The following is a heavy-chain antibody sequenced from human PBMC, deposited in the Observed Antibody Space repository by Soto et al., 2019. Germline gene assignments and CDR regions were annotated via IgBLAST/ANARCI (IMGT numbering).Heavy chain of an antibody. V-gene: IGHV3-33*01. D-gene: IGHD3-9*01. Sequence: QVQLVESGGGVVQPGRSLRLSCAASGFTFSSYGMHWVRQAPGKGLEWVAVIWYDGSNKCYADSVKGRFTISRDNSKNTLYLQMNSLRAEDTAVYYCARDDSLGYHPSYFDYWGQGTLVTVSS. J-gene: IGHJ4*02. CDR3: ARDDSLGYHPSYFDY. CDR2: IWYDGSNK. CDR1: GFTFSSYG.